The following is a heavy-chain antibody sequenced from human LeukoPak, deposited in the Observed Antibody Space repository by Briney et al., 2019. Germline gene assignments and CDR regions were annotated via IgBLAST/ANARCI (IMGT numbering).Heavy chain of an antibody. J-gene: IGHJ4*02. V-gene: IGHV3-11*01. D-gene: IGHD4-23*01. Sequence: PGGSLRLSCAASGFTFSSYAMSWIRQAPGKGLEWVSYISSSGSTIYYADSVKGRFTISRDNAKNSLYLQMNSLRAEDTAVYYCASGGNSGLSFDYWGQGTLVTVSS. CDR3: ASGGNSGLSFDY. CDR2: ISSSGSTI. CDR1: GFTFSSYA.